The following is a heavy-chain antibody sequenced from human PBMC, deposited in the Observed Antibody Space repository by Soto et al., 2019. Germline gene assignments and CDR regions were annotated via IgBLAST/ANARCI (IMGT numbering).Heavy chain of an antibody. CDR1: GYTFTSYG. CDR3: AREAAAGTLDY. CDR2: ISAYNGNT. Sequence: QVQRVQSGAEVKKPGASVKVSCKASGYTFTSYGISWVRQAPGQGLEWMGWISAYNGNTNYAQKLQGRVTMTTDTSTSTAYKELRSLRPDDPAVYYCAREAAAGTLDYWGQGTLVTVSS. D-gene: IGHD6-13*01. J-gene: IGHJ4*02. V-gene: IGHV1-18*01.